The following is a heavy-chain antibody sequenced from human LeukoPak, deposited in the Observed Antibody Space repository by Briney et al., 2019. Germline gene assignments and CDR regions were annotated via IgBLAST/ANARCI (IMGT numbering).Heavy chain of an antibody. V-gene: IGHV3-30*03. J-gene: IGHJ5*02. CDR1: GFTFSSYG. CDR3: ARDLSSRGDYGNWFDP. D-gene: IGHD4-17*01. CDR2: ISYDGSNK. Sequence: GGSLRLSCAASGFTFSSYGMHWVRQAPGKGLEWVAVISYDGSNKYYADSVKGRFTISRDNSKNTLYMQMNSLRAEDTAVYYCARDLSSRGDYGNWFDPWGQGTLVTVSS.